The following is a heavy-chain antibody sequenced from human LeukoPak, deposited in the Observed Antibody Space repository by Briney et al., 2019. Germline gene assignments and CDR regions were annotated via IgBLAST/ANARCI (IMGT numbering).Heavy chain of an antibody. CDR2: IVVGSGNT. D-gene: IGHD3-9*01. J-gene: IGHJ4*02. CDR3: AAAYDILTGYHRYYFDY. Sequence: GASVKVSCKASGFTFTSSAVQWVRQARGQRLEWIGWIVVGSGNTNYAQKLQERVTITRDMSTSTAYMELSSLRSEDTAVYYRAAAYDILTGYHRYYFDYWGQGTLVTVSS. CDR1: GFTFTSSA. V-gene: IGHV1-58*01.